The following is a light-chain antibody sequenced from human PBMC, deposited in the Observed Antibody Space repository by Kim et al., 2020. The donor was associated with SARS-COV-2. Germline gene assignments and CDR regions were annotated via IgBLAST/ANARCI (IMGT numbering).Light chain of an antibody. CDR3: CSYVTTCV. CDR1: SSDVGNYNL. V-gene: IGLV2-23*02. J-gene: IGLJ3*02. CDR2: EVN. Sequence: QSALTQPASASGSPGQSITISCTGSSSDVGNYNLVSWYQQHPAKAPILIIYEVNKRPSGVSNRISGSKSGNTTSLTISWLQVEDDADYYCCSYVTTCVFGGGTQLTVL.